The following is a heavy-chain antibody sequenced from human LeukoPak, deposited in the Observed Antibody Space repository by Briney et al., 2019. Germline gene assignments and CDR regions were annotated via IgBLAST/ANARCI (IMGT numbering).Heavy chain of an antibody. V-gene: IGHV3-74*01. D-gene: IGHD3-22*01. CDR2: INSDGSST. CDR3: ASSVDSSFYYMDV. Sequence: PGGSLRLSCAASGFTFSSYWMHWVRQVPGKGLVWVSRINSDGSSTSYADSVKGRFTVSRDSAKNTLYLQMNSLRAEDTAVYCCASSVDSSFYYMDVWGKGTTVTVSS. CDR1: GFTFSSYW. J-gene: IGHJ6*03.